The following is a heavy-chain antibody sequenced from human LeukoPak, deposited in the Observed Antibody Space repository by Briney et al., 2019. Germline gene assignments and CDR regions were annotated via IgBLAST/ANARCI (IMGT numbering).Heavy chain of an antibody. D-gene: IGHD3-22*01. V-gene: IGHV4-4*07. CDR3: ARHEIRQTYKDDRSAYTR. J-gene: IGHJ4*02. Sequence: NSSETLSLTCTVSGGSISSYYWSWIRQPAGKGLEWIGRIYTSGSTNYNPSLKSRVTMSVDTSKNQFSLKLSSVTAADTAVYYCARHEIRQTYKDDRSAYTRWGQGTLVTVSS. CDR1: GGSISSYY. CDR2: IYTSGST.